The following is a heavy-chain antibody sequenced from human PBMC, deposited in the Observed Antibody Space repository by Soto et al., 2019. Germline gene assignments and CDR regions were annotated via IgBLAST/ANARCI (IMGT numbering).Heavy chain of an antibody. Sequence: SETLSLTCTVSGGSISSSSYYWGWIRQPPGKGLEWIGSIYYSGSTYYNPSLKSRVTISVDTSKNQFSLKLSSVTAADTAVYYCAREVAAAVIFDYWGQGTLVTVSS. CDR2: IYYSGST. J-gene: IGHJ4*02. CDR3: AREVAAAVIFDY. D-gene: IGHD6-13*01. CDR1: GGSISSSSYY. V-gene: IGHV4-39*07.